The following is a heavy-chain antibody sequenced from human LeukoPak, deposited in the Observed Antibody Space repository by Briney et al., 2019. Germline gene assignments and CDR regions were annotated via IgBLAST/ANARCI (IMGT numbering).Heavy chain of an antibody. CDR1: GGSISSSSYY. D-gene: IGHD3-22*01. CDR3: ARVDDSSGYYSYYYMDV. J-gene: IGHJ6*03. CDR2: IYYSGST. Sequence: PSETLSLTCTVSGGSISSSSYYRGWIRQPPGKGLEWIGSIYYSGSTYYNPSLKSRVTISVDTSKNQFSLKLSSVTAADTAVYYCARVDDSSGYYSYYYMDVWGKGTTVTVSS. V-gene: IGHV4-39*07.